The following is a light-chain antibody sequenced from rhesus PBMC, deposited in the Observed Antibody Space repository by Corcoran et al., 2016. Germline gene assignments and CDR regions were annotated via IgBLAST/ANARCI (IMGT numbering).Light chain of an antibody. CDR1: ENVNNY. V-gene: IGKV1-74*01. J-gene: IGKJ4*01. CDR2: AAS. Sequence: DIQMTQSPSSLSPSVGDRVTLTCRESENVNNYLHLYQQKPGKAPKLLIYAASTLQSGVPSRFSGSGSGTDYTFTISSLQPEDVATYCCQHSYGTPLTFGGGTKVEIK. CDR3: QHSYGTPLT.